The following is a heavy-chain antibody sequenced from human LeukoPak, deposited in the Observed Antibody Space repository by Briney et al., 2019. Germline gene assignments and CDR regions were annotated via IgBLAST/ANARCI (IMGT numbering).Heavy chain of an antibody. CDR1: GFTFSNAW. J-gene: IGHJ1*01. CDR2: IKSKTDGGTT. D-gene: IGHD6-13*01. Sequence: GGSLRLSCAASGFTFSNAWMSWVRQAPGKGLEWVGRIKSKTDGGTTDYAAPVKGRFTISRDDSKNTLYLQMNSLKTKDTAVYYCTTDLWSSSWGEYFQHWGQGTLVTVSS. CDR3: TTDLWSSSWGEYFQH. V-gene: IGHV3-15*01.